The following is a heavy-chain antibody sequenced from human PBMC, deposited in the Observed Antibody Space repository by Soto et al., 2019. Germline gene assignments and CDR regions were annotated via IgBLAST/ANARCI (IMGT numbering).Heavy chain of an antibody. CDR1: GGSISSRSYY. J-gene: IGHJ4*02. D-gene: IGHD6-13*01. V-gene: IGHV4-39*01. CDR3: ARQGSSWYHAYFDY. CDR2: IYYSGST. Sequence: SETLSLTCTVSGGSISSRSYYWGWIRQPPGKGLEWIGSIYYSGSTYYNPSLKSRVTISVDTSKNQFSLKLSSVTAADTAVYYCARQGSSWYHAYFDYWGQGTLVTVSS.